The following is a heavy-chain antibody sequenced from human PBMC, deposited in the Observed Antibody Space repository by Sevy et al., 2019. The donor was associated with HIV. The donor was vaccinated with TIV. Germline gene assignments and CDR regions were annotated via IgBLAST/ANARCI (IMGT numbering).Heavy chain of an antibody. CDR1: GFTFSIIY. V-gene: IGHV3-15*01. Sequence: GESLKISCAASGFTFSIIYMNWVRQSPGKGLEWVGRMKSKIDGGTTDYAAPVKDRFTMSRDDSKNTLYLQMNSLEADDTAVYYCTTVGFPHWGSEAFDIWGQGTMVTVSS. CDR3: TTVGFPHWGSEAFDI. CDR2: MKSKIDGGTT. J-gene: IGHJ3*02. D-gene: IGHD3-16*01.